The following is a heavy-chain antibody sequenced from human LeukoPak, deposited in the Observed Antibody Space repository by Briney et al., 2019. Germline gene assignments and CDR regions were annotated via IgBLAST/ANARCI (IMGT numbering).Heavy chain of an antibody. Sequence: SETLSLTCAVSGYSISSGYFWVWIRQPPGKGLEWIGSIYHTGATYYNTSLRSPVTISVDTSKNQFSLEVNSVTAADPAVYYCARDLGLTISANWFDPWGQGTLVTVSS. D-gene: IGHD3-9*01. J-gene: IGHJ5*02. CDR3: ARDLGLTISANWFDP. CDR1: GYSISSGYF. CDR2: IYHTGAT. V-gene: IGHV4-38-2*02.